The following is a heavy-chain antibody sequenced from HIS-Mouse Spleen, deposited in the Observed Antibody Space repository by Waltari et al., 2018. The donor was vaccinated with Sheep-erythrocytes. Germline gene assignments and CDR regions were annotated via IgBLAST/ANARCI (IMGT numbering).Heavy chain of an antibody. D-gene: IGHD4-17*01. CDR1: GFTFISYA. Sequence: EVQLLESGGGLVQPGGSLRLSCAASGFTFISYAMSWVRRAPGKGLEWVCAWSGRGGSTYYANSVKGRFTISRNNSKNTLYLQINSLRAEDTAVYYCAKQTLRRTYFDYWGQGTLVTVSS. V-gene: IGHV3-23*01. J-gene: IGHJ4*02. CDR3: AKQTLRRTYFDY. CDR2: WSGRGGST.